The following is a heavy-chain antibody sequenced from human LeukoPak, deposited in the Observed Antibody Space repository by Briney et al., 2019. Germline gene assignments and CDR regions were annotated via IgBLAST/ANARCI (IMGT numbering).Heavy chain of an antibody. CDR2: MYYSGHT. V-gene: IGHV4-39*01. Sequence: PSETLSLTCSVSGDSIKNTDYYWAWLRQPPGKGLEWIGSMYYSGHTYYNSSLKSRVTISVDTSKNQVSLKVTSVTAADTAVYYCARHLAVAGNWFDPWGQGTQVTVSS. J-gene: IGHJ5*02. D-gene: IGHD6-19*01. CDR3: ARHLAVAGNWFDP. CDR1: GDSIKNTDYY.